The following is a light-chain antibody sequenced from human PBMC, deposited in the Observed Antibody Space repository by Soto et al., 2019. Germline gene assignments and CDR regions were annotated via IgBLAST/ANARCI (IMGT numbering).Light chain of an antibody. CDR2: EVS. CDR3: AAWDDILNGWV. CDR1: TSDVGAYNY. Sequence: QSALTQPPSASGSPGQSVTISCTGTTSDVGAYNYVSWYQQHPGKAPKLMIYEVSKRPSGVPDRFSGSKSGNTASLTVSGLQAEDEADYYCAAWDDILNGWVFGGGTKVTVL. V-gene: IGLV2-8*01. J-gene: IGLJ3*02.